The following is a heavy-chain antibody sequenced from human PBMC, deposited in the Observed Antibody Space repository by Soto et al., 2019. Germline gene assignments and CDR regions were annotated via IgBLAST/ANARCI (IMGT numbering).Heavy chain of an antibody. J-gene: IGHJ6*02. CDR1: GFTFSSYD. V-gene: IGHV3-13*01. Sequence: GGSLRLSCAASGFTFSSYDMHWVRQATGKGLEWVSAIGTAGDTYYPGSVKGRFTISRENAKNSLYLQMNSLRAGDTAVYYCARDGVVGYCSGGSCHPGGYYYGMDVWGQGTTVTVSS. D-gene: IGHD2-15*01. CDR3: ARDGVVGYCSGGSCHPGGYYYGMDV. CDR2: IGTAGDT.